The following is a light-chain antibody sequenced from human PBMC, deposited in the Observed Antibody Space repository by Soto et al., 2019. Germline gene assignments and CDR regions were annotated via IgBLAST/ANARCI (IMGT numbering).Light chain of an antibody. J-gene: IGKJ1*01. CDR3: QEYGSHWT. V-gene: IGKV3-20*01. CDR2: GAL. Sequence: DIGWTQSPGTLSLSPGERATLSSRASQSVSSSYLAWYQQKPGQAPRLLIYGALSRATGIPDRFSGSGSGTDFTLTSSRLEPEDFAVYYCQEYGSHWTFGQGTKVEIK. CDR1: QSVSSSY.